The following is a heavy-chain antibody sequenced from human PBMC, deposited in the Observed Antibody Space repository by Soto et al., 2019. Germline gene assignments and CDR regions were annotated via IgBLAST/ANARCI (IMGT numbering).Heavy chain of an antibody. CDR1: GYTFTGYY. D-gene: IGHD3-16*02. CDR2: FNPEDGGT. CDR3: ATDLSLRGLHLGELSFPRY. J-gene: IGHJ4*02. V-gene: IGHV1-24*01. Sequence: ASVKVSCKASGYTFTGYYMHWVRQAPGQGLEWMGCFNPEDGGTNYAQKFQGRVTMTEDTSTDTAYMELSSLRSEDTAVYYCATDLSLRGLHLGELSFPRYWGQGTLVTVSS.